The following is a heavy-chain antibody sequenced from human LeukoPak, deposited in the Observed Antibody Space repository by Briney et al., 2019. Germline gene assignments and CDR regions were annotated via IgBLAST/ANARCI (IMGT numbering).Heavy chain of an antibody. V-gene: IGHV6-1*01. J-gene: IGHJ4*02. Sequence: SQTLSLTCAISGDSVSTNSAAWNWIRQSPSRGLEWLGRTYYRSKWYNDYAVSVKSRITINPDTSKNQFSLQLNSVTPEDTAVXYXARXKGGSGYDHLDSWGQGTLVTVSS. D-gene: IGHD5-12*01. CDR1: GDSVSTNSAA. CDR3: ARXKGGSGYDHLDS. CDR2: TYYRSKWYN.